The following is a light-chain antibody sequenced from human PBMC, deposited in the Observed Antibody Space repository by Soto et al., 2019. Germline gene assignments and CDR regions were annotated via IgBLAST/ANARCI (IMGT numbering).Light chain of an antibody. V-gene: IGKV1-6*01. Sequence: AIQMTQSPSSLSASVEDRVTITCRASQGIGTDLGWYQQKPGKAPNLLIYAASTLQSGVPSRFSGSGSGTDFTLTISSLQPEDFATYYCLQDYNYPWTFGQGTKVEV. CDR1: QGIGTD. J-gene: IGKJ1*01. CDR2: AAS. CDR3: LQDYNYPWT.